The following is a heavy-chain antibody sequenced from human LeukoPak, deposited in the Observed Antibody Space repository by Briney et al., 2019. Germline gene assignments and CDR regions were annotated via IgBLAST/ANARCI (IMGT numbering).Heavy chain of an antibody. CDR2: IDPSDSYT. V-gene: IGHV5-10-1*01. CDR1: GYSFTSYW. D-gene: IGHD3-22*01. Sequence: GESLKISCKGSGYSFTSYWITWVRQMPGKGLEWMGTIDPSDSYTNYSPSFQGHVTISADKSISTAYLHWSSLKASDTDMYYCAYAVGDYDSFDYWGQGTLVTVSS. CDR3: AYAVGDYDSFDY. J-gene: IGHJ4*02.